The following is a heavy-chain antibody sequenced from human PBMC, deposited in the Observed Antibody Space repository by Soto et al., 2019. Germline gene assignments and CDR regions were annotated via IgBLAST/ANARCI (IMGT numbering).Heavy chain of an antibody. Sequence: GGSLRLSCVASGFTVSSNYMTWVRQAPGKGLEWVSVIYSDGTTYYADSVKGRYTISRDNSKNTLYLQMNSLRAEDTAVYYCARDRYSKSDYKYGMDVWGQGTTVTVSS. CDR1: GFTVSSNY. CDR2: IYSDGTT. CDR3: ARDRYSKSDYKYGMDV. J-gene: IGHJ6*02. D-gene: IGHD6-13*01. V-gene: IGHV3-53*01.